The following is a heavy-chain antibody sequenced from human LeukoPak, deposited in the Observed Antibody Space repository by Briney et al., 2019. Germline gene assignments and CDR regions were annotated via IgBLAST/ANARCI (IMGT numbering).Heavy chain of an antibody. D-gene: IGHD3-10*01. CDR2: INPNSGGT. Sequence: ASVTVSCKASGYTFTGYYMHWVRQAPGQGLEWMGWINPNSGGTNYAQKFQGRVTMTRDTSISTAYMELSRLRSDDTAVYYCARDFLIRRGYMDVWGKGTTVTVSS. J-gene: IGHJ6*03. CDR3: ARDFLIRRGYMDV. CDR1: GYTFTGYY. V-gene: IGHV1-2*02.